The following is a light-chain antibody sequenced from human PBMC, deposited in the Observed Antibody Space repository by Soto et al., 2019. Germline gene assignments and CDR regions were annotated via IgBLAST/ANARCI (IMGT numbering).Light chain of an antibody. CDR2: DAS. V-gene: IGKV3-11*01. Sequence: EMVLTQSPGTLSLSPGARATLSCRASQSVGSFLAWYQHKPGQAPRLLIYDASTRAPGIPARFSGSRSATDFTLTISSLEPEDFAVYYCHQRSNLWTFGQGTKVDIK. CDR1: QSVGSF. CDR3: HQRSNLWT. J-gene: IGKJ1*01.